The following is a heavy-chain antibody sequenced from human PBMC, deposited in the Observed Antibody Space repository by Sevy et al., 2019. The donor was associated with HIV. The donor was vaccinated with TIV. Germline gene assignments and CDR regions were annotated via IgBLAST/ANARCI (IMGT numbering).Heavy chain of an antibody. Sequence: GGSLRLSCVASEFIFSSHAVSWVRQAPGKGLEWVSAISGDGENTHYADSVRGRFTISRDNFKNTLYLQMNSLRAEDSVLYYCARDGRGISAFDIWGPGTMVTVSS. CDR3: ARDGRGISAFDI. D-gene: IGHD3-3*02. CDR1: EFIFSSHA. V-gene: IGHV3-23*01. CDR2: ISGDGENT. J-gene: IGHJ3*02.